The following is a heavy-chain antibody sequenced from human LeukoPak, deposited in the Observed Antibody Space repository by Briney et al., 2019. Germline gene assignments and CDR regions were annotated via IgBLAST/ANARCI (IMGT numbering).Heavy chain of an antibody. CDR1: GDSISSYY. CDR3: ARDSTYYYDSSGFYYNYYGMDV. V-gene: IGHV4-59*01. D-gene: IGHD3-22*01. CDR2: IYYSGST. J-gene: IGHJ6*02. Sequence: SETLSLTCTVSGDSISSYYWSWIRLPPGKGLEWIGYIYYSGSTNYNPSLKSRVTISVDTSKNQFSLHLSSVTAADTAVYYCARDSTYYYDSSGFYYNYYGMDVWGQGTTVTVSS.